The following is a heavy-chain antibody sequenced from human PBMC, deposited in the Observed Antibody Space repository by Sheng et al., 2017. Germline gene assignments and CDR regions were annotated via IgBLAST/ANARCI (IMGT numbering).Heavy chain of an antibody. V-gene: IGHV4-30-2*06. CDR3: ARSRPDYGGALNYCYFDY. CDR2: IYHSGST. CDR1: GGSISSGSFS. Sequence: QLHLQESGSGLVKPSQTLSLTCAVSGGSISSGSFSWSWIRQSPGKGLEWIGYIYHSGSTYYNPSLRSRVTISLDRFNNQFSLKLSSVTAADTAVYYCARSRPDYGGALNYCYFDYWGQGTLVTVSS. J-gene: IGHJ4*02. D-gene: IGHD4-17*01.